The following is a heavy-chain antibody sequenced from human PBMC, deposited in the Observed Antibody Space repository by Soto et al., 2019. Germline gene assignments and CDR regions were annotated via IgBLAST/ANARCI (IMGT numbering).Heavy chain of an antibody. J-gene: IGHJ4*02. CDR2: IYYSGST. D-gene: IGHD2-21*02. Sequence: PSETLSLTCTVSGGSISSGDYYWSWIRQPPGKGLEWIGYIYYSGSTYYNPSLKSRVTISVDTSKNQFSLKLSSVTAADTAVHYCARFVVVTAHPRRYFDYWGQGTLVTV. V-gene: IGHV4-30-4*01. CDR3: ARFVVVTAHPRRYFDY. CDR1: GGSISSGDYY.